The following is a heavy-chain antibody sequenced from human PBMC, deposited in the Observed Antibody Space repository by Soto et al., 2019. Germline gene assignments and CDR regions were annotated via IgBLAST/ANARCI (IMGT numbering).Heavy chain of an antibody. J-gene: IGHJ4*02. CDR3: AIKGMDTSASPFDY. D-gene: IGHD5-18*01. Sequence: GASVEVSSTASGYTFTAYYIHWVRKAPGQGLEWMGRISPYSGDTDSAQKFQGRVTMTRDTSISTAYMDLSRLRSDDTGVYYCAIKGMDTSASPFDYWGLGTLVTSPQ. CDR2: ISPYSGDT. V-gene: IGHV1-2*02. CDR1: GYTFTAYY.